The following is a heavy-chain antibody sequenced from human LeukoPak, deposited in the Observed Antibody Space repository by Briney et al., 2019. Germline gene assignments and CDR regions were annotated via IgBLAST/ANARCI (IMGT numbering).Heavy chain of an antibody. CDR2: ISAYNGNT. CDR3: ARDCTSTSCPYYYYYYMDV. CDR1: GYTFTSYG. D-gene: IGHD2-2*01. V-gene: IGHV1-18*01. Sequence: ASVKVPCKASGYTFTSYGISWVRQAPGQGLEWVGWISAYNGNTNYAQKLQGRVTMTTDTSTSTAYMELRSLRSDDTAVYYCARDCTSTSCPYYYYYYMDVWGKGTTVTVSS. J-gene: IGHJ6*03.